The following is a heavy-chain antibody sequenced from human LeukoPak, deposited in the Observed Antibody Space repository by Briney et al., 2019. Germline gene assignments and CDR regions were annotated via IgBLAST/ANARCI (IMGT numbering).Heavy chain of an antibody. CDR3: GRGLLRFGEGVANMDV. CDR2: INHSGST. Sequence: SETLSLTCAVYGGSFSGYYWSWFRHPPGKGVEWIGEINHSGSTNYNPSLKSRGTISVETSKNQLSLKLRSATAAATAADYCGRGLLRFGEGVANMDVWGKGTTVTISS. CDR1: GGSFSGYY. V-gene: IGHV4-34*01. D-gene: IGHD3-10*01. J-gene: IGHJ6*03.